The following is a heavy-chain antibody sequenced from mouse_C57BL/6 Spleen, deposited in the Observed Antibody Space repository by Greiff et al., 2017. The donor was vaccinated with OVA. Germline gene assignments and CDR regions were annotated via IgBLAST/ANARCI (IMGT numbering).Heavy chain of an antibody. J-gene: IGHJ2*01. CDR1: GYTFTSYW. CDR2: INPSSGYT. CDR3: ARSDTTVVGGY. D-gene: IGHD1-1*01. Sequence: QVHVKQSGAELAKPGASVKLSCKASGYTFTSYWMHWVKQRPGQGLEWIGYINPSSGYTKYNQKFKDKATLTADKSSSTAYMQLSSLTYEDSAVYYCARSDTTVVGGYWGQGTTLTVSS. V-gene: IGHV1-7*01.